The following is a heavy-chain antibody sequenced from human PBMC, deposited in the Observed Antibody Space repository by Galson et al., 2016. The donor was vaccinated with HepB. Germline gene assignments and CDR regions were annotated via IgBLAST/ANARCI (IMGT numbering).Heavy chain of an antibody. J-gene: IGHJ6*02. V-gene: IGHV3-53*05. Sequence: SLRLSCAASGFTVSNHYMTWVRQAPGKGLEWVSVIYSGGRTYYADSVKGRFTISRDNSKNTLFLQMNSLRAEDTAVYYCATSPNNNVWGQGTTVTVSS. CDR3: ATSPNNNV. CDR1: GFTVSNHY. D-gene: IGHD1/OR15-1a*01. CDR2: IYSGGRT.